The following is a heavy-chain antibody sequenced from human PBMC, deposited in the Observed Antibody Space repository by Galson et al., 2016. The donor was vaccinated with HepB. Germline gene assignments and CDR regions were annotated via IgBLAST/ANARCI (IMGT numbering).Heavy chain of an antibody. Sequence: SVKVSCKVSGYIFTELSMQRVRQAPGKGLEWMGGFDPEDGQMIYAQKFQGRVTMTEDTSTDTVFMELSSLRSEDTAVYYCATDIMVVRPFAPTGSQYWGPGTLVVVTS. J-gene: IGHJ4*02. CDR3: ATDIMVVRPFAPTGSQY. V-gene: IGHV1-24*01. D-gene: IGHD3/OR15-3a*01. CDR2: FDPEDGQM. CDR1: GYIFTELS.